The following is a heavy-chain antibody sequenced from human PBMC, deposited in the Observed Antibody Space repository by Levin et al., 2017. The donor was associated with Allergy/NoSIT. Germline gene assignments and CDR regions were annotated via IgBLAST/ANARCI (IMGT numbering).Heavy chain of an antibody. CDR2: ISYDGSNK. Sequence: GGSLRLSCADSGFTFSSYGVHWVRQAPGKGLEWVAVISYDGSNKFYEDSVKGRFTISRDNSKNTLYLQMNSLRVEDTAVYYCAKDHPDSSGIALGYWGQGTLVTVSS. CDR1: GFTFSSYG. J-gene: IGHJ4*02. V-gene: IGHV3-30*18. D-gene: IGHD3-22*01. CDR3: AKDHPDSSGIALGY.